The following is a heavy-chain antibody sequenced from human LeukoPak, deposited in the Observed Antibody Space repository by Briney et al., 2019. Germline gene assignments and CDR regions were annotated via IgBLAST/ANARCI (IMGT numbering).Heavy chain of an antibody. J-gene: IGHJ4*02. Sequence: GGSLRLSCAASGFTFSSYAMSWVRQAPGKGLEWVSSINSSDSYTYYADSVKGRFTISRDNAKNSLYLQMNSLRDEDTAVYYCARGREQLVDFDYWGQGTLVTVSS. CDR3: ARGREQLVDFDY. CDR1: GFTFSSYA. V-gene: IGHV3-21*01. CDR2: INSSDSYT. D-gene: IGHD6-13*01.